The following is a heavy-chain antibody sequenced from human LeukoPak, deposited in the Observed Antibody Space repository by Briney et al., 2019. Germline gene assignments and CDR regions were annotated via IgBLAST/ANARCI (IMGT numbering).Heavy chain of an antibody. J-gene: IGHJ4*02. D-gene: IGHD5-18*01. V-gene: IGHV3-48*04. CDR1: GFTFSSYS. CDR3: ARDNYSSIDY. CDR2: ISSSGSTI. Sequence: GGSLRLSCAASGFTFSSYSMNWVRQAPGKGLEWVSYISSSGSTIYYADSVKGRFTISRDNAKNSLYLQMNSLRAEDTAVYYCARDNYSSIDYWGQGTLVTVSS.